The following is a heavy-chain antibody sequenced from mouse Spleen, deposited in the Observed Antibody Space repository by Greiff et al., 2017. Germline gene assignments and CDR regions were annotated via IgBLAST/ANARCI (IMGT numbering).Heavy chain of an antibody. V-gene: IGHV1-26*01. CDR3: ARRRGYPYYFDY. CDR1: GYTFTDYY. J-gene: IGHJ2*01. CDR2: INPNNGGT. Sequence: VQLKQSGPELVKPGASVKISCKASGYTFTDYYMNWVKQSHGKSLEWIGDINPNNGGTSYNQKFKGKATLTVDKSSSTAYMELRSLTSEDSAVYYCARRRGYPYYFDYWGQGTTLTVSS.